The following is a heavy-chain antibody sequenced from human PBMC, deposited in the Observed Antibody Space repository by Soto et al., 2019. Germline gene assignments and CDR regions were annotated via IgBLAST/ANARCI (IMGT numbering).Heavy chain of an antibody. V-gene: IGHV1-18*01. D-gene: IGHD1-26*01. CDR2: INPYNGNT. Sequence: QVQLVQSGAEVKKPGASVKVSCKASGYTFTSYGISWVRQAPGQGLEWMGWINPYNGNTNYAQKLQGRVTMTTDTSQSTADVEVGSLRSDDTAGYYRAGAPVGGNWFDPWGQGTLVTVSS. J-gene: IGHJ5*02. CDR1: GYTFTSYG. CDR3: AGAPVGGNWFDP.